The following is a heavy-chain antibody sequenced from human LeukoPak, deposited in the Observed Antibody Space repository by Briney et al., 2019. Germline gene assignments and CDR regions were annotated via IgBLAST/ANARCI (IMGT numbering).Heavy chain of an antibody. D-gene: IGHD3-3*01. CDR2: IYPGDSDT. CDR1: GCSFVSHW. Sequence: GESLKISCKTSGCSFVSHWIVWVRQMPGKGLEWLGIIYPGDSDTRYSPSFQGQVTISADKSISTAYLHWSSLRASDTAMYYCAGRPSYDFWSGYYGVDGLDVWGQGTMVTVSS. V-gene: IGHV5-51*01. CDR3: AGRPSYDFWSGYYGVDGLDV. J-gene: IGHJ3*01.